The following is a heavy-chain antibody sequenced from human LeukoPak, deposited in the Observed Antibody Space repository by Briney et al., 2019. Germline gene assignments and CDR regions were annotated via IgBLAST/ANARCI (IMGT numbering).Heavy chain of an antibody. J-gene: IGHJ4*02. V-gene: IGHV4-4*07. Sequence: SETLSLTCTVSGGSISSYYWSWIRQPAGKGLEWIGRIYTSGSTNYNPSLKSRVTMSVDTSKNQFSLKLSSVTAADTAVYYCARVIGPIGRNYDFWSGYLDYWGQGTLVTVSS. CDR3: ARVIGPIGRNYDFWSGYLDY. CDR1: GGSISSYY. CDR2: IYTSGST. D-gene: IGHD3-3*01.